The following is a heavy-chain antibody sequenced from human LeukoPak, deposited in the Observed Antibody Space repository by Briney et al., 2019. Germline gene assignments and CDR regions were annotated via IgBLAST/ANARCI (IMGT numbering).Heavy chain of an antibody. CDR1: GYTFTNFG. Sequence: ASVKVSCKASGYTFTNFGVSWVRQAPGQGLEWMGWISTYNGNTNYAQKLQGRVTMTTDTSTNTAYMELRSLRSDDTAVYYCARALIYGLGSSPLFDPWGQGTLVTVSS. CDR2: ISTYNGNT. V-gene: IGHV1-18*01. J-gene: IGHJ5*02. D-gene: IGHD3-10*01. CDR3: ARALIYGLGSSPLFDP.